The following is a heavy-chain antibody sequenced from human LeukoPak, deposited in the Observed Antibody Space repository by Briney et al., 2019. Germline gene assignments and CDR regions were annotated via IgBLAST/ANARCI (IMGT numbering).Heavy chain of an antibody. J-gene: IGHJ6*03. CDR2: IRTSGNT. CDR3: ARDDTGGRRVYYYYIDV. CDR1: GGSISSYY. D-gene: IGHD3-10*01. V-gene: IGHV4-4*07. Sequence: SETLSLTCTVSGGSISSYYWSWIRQSAGKGLEWIVRIRTSGNTNYNPSLRNRVTMSVDTSKNQFSLRLTSVTAADTAVYYCARDDTGGRRVYYYYIDVWGEGTTVTVSS.